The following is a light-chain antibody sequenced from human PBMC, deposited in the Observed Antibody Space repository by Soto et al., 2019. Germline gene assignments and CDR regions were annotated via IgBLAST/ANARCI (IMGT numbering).Light chain of an antibody. V-gene: IGKV1-39*01. CDR1: QSISSY. Sequence: DIQMTQSPSYLSASVGDRVTITCRASQSISSYLNWYQQKPGKAPKLLIYAASSLQSGVPSKFSGSGSWTDFTLTISSLQPEDFATYYCQQSYSTETFGQGTKVEIK. CDR3: QQSYSTET. CDR2: AAS. J-gene: IGKJ1*01.